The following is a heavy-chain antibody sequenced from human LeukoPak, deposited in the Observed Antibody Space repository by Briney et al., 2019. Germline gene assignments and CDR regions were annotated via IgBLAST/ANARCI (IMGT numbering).Heavy chain of an antibody. D-gene: IGHD1-26*01. Sequence: ASVKVSCKASGYTFTTSDINWVRQAPGQGLQWMGWMNPNSGNAVYAQKFQGRVTMTRSTSINTAYMELSSLRSEDTAVYYCARVSHLGGDYYYYYMDVWGKGTTVTVSS. J-gene: IGHJ6*03. CDR1: GYTFTTSD. V-gene: IGHV1-8*01. CDR3: ARVSHLGGDYYYYYMDV. CDR2: MNPNSGNA.